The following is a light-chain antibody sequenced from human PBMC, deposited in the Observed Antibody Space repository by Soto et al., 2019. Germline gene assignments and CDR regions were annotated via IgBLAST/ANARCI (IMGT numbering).Light chain of an antibody. Sequence: QSVLTQPASVSGSPGQSITISCTGTSSDVGGYDHVSWYQQHPGKAPKLIIYDVTVRPSGFSRRFSGSKSDNTASLAVSGLQPEDEADYYCSSYTNKDTLLFGGGTKLTVL. CDR3: SSYTNKDTLL. J-gene: IGLJ3*02. CDR1: SSDVGGYDH. CDR2: DVT. V-gene: IGLV2-14*03.